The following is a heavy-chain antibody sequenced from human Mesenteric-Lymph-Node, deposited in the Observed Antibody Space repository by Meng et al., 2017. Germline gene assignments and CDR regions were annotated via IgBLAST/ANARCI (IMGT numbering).Heavy chain of an antibody. CDR3: ATEGVVVITRGIDY. Sequence: GESLKISCAASGFAFSSYALHWVRRAPGKGLEWVSAIGTGGDTYYADSVKGRFIISRDNSKNTLYLQMNSLRAEDTAVYYCATEGVVVITRGIDYWGQGTLVTVSS. D-gene: IGHD3-22*01. CDR1: GFAFSSYA. CDR2: IGTGGDT. J-gene: IGHJ4*02. V-gene: IGHV3-47*01.